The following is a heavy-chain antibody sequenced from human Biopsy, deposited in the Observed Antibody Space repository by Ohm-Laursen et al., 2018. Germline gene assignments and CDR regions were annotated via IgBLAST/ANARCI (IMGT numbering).Heavy chain of an antibody. D-gene: IGHD4-17*01. V-gene: IGHV3-33*05. CDR1: GFTFSSYG. J-gene: IGHJ4*02. CDR3: ASDLNGDPSAFDY. CDR2: ISHDGSVK. Sequence: SLRLSCTASGFTFSSYGMQWVRQAPGKGLEWVAVISHDGSVKHYADSVKGRFTISRDNSKNTLFLQMNSLRAADTAIYYCASDLNGDPSAFDYWGQGTLVTVSS.